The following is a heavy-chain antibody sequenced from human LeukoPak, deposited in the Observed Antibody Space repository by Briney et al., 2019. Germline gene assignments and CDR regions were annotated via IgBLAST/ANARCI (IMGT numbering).Heavy chain of an antibody. D-gene: IGHD4-11*01. J-gene: IGHJ4*02. Sequence: GGSLRLSCAASGFTFSSYAMTWVRQAPGKGLEGVSGISAGGGGTYYSDSVRGRFTIPRDNSKNTLYLQMSSLRAEDTAVYYCAKAPRGTTPYYFDYWGQGTLVTVSS. CDR2: ISAGGGGT. CDR1: GFTFSSYA. CDR3: AKAPRGTTPYYFDY. V-gene: IGHV3-23*01.